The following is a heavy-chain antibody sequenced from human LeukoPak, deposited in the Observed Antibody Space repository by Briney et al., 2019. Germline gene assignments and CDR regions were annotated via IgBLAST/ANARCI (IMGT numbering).Heavy chain of an antibody. V-gene: IGHV3-66*01. CDR3: ARGGISIFGVVIYMDV. D-gene: IGHD3-3*01. J-gene: IGHJ6*03. CDR2: IYSGGST. CDR1: GFTVSSNY. Sequence: AGGSLRLSCAASGFTVSSNYMSWVRQAPGKGLEWVSVIYSGGSTYYADSVKGRFTISRDNSKNTLYLQMNSLRAEDTAVYYCARGGISIFGVVIYMDVWGKGTTVTVS.